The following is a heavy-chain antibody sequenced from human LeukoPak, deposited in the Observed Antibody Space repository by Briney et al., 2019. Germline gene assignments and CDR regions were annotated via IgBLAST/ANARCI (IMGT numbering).Heavy chain of an antibody. CDR1: GYTFTSHD. D-gene: IGHD2-2*02. CDR2: MNPNSGNT. CDR3: AREAEYQLLYFYYYYGMDV. V-gene: IGHV1-8*01. Sequence: ASVKVSCKASGYTFTSHDINWVRQATGQGLEWMGWMNPNSGNTGYAQKFQGRVTMTRNTSISTAYMELSSLRSEDTAVYYCAREAEYQLLYFYYYYGMDVWGQGTTVTVSS. J-gene: IGHJ6*02.